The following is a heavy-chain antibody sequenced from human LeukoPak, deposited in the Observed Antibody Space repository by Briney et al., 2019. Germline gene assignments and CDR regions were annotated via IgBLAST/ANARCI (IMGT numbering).Heavy chain of an antibody. V-gene: IGHV3-30*02. CDR1: GFTFSSYG. CDR3: ATAQQLVRKTDY. D-gene: IGHD6-13*01. J-gene: IGHJ4*02. CDR2: IRYDGSNK. Sequence: GGSLRLSCAASGFTFSSYGMHWVRQAPGKGLEWVAFIRYDGSNKYYADSVKGRFTNSRDNSKNTLYLQMNSLRAEDTAVYYCATAQQLVRKTDYWGQGTLVTVSS.